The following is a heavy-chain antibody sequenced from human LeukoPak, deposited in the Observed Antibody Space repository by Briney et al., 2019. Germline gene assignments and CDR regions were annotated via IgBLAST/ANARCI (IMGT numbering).Heavy chain of an antibody. V-gene: IGHV4-59*08. J-gene: IGHJ4*02. CDR2: IYYSGST. D-gene: IGHD3-22*01. Sequence: SETLSLTCTVSGGSITGYYWSWIRQPPGKGLEWIGYIYYSGSTTYNPSLKSRVTISVDTSKNQFSLKLSSVTAADTAVYYCARLEGYYYDSSGLDYWGQGTLVTVSS. CDR3: ARLEGYYYDSSGLDY. CDR1: GGSITGYY.